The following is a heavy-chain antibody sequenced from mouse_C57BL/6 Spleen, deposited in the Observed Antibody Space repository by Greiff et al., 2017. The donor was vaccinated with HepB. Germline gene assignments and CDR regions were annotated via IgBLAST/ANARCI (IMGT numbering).Heavy chain of an antibody. V-gene: IGHV1-53*01. D-gene: IGHD1-1*01. Sequence: QVQLQQPGTELVKPGASVKLSCKASGYTFTSYWMHWVKQRPGQGLEWIGNINPSNGGTNYNENFKSKATLTVDKSSSTAYMQLSSLTSEDSAVYYCARSKGSNTWFAYWGQGTLVTVSA. CDR3: ARSKGSNTWFAY. CDR2: INPSNGGT. J-gene: IGHJ3*01. CDR1: GYTFTSYW.